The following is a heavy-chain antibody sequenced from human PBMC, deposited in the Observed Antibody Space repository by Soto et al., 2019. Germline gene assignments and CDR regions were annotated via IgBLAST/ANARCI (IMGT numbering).Heavy chain of an antibody. CDR3: AREPRGYCSGGSCSPAIDY. CDR2: ISFDGRNT. J-gene: IGHJ4*02. Sequence: GGSLRLSCAASGFTFNNYGMHWVRQAPCKGLEWVVVISFDGRNTDYADSVKGRFTISRDNAKNSLYLQMNSLRAEDTAVYYCAREPRGYCSGGSCSPAIDYWGQGTLVTVSS. V-gene: IGHV3-30*03. D-gene: IGHD2-15*01. CDR1: GFTFNNYG.